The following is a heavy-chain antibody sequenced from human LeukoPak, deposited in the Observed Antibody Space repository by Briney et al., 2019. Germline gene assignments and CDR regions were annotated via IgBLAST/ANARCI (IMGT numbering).Heavy chain of an antibody. CDR3: ARDLGHPSSPTY. V-gene: IGHV1-2*02. CDR2: INANSGGT. CDR1: GYTFTGDN. Sequence: ASVKVSCKASGYTFTGDNMHWVRQAPGQGLEWMGWINANSGGTKYAQKFQGRVTVTRDTSITTAFMELSSLTSDDTAVYYCARDLGHPSSPTYWGQGTLVTVSS. J-gene: IGHJ4*02. D-gene: IGHD3-10*01.